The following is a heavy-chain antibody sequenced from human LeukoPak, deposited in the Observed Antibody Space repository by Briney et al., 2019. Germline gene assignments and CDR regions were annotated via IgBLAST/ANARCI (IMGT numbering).Heavy chain of an antibody. D-gene: IGHD2-2*02. CDR3: ATAPILRGEGGEHYKYGMDV. CDR1: VGSINSGNW. CDR2: IYHNGTP. V-gene: IGHV4-4*02. Sequence: SQTLSLTCAVSVGSINSGNWWSWVRQSPGKGLEWIGEIYHNGTPNYNPSLKSRVAISADTFKNHFSLKMTSVTAADTAVYYCATAPILRGEGGEHYKYGMDVWGQGTTVIVSS. J-gene: IGHJ6*02.